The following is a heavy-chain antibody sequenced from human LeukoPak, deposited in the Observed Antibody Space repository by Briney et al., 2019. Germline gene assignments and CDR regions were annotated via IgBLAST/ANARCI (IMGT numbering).Heavy chain of an antibody. D-gene: IGHD5-18*01. J-gene: IGHJ5*02. CDR1: GGSISGNSLY. V-gene: IGHV4-39*02. CDR2: ISYTGST. Sequence: SETLSLTCTVSGGSISGNSLYWDWIRQPPGKGLEWIGTISYTGSTYYNPSLKSRVTISVDTSKNHFSLKLNSVTAADTAVYYCAGSDTVPNWFDPWGQGTLVTVSS. CDR3: AGSDTVPNWFDP.